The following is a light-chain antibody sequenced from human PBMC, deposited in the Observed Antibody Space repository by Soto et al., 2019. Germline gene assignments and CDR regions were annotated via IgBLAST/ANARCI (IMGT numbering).Light chain of an antibody. Sequence: QSALTQPASVSGSPGQSITISCTGSSSDIGGYNRVSWYQQYPGKAPKLMISEVTNRPSGVSDRFSGSKSGNTASLTISGLQAEDEADYYCSSFTDRSIIEWVFGGGTKLTVL. CDR1: SSDIGGYNR. CDR3: SSFTDRSIIEWV. V-gene: IGLV2-14*01. CDR2: EVT. J-gene: IGLJ3*02.